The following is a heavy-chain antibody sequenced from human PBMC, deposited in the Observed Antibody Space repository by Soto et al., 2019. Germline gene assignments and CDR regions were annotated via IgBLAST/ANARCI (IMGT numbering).Heavy chain of an antibody. D-gene: IGHD6-6*01. V-gene: IGHV5-10-1*01. CDR1: GYRFTSYW. Sequence: GESLKISCRGSGYRFTSYWISWVRQMPGKCLVCMGSIDPSDSYTNYSPSFQGHVTISTDKGVTPAYLAWSSRKAPDTALYYCGRHRGSSSSFMYVGGQRNTVXLSS. CDR3: GRHRGSSSSFMYV. J-gene: IGHJ6*02. CDR2: IDPSDSYT.